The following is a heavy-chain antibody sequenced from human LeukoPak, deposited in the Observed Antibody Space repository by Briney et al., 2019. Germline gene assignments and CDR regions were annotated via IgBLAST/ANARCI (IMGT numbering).Heavy chain of an antibody. CDR2: INAGNGNT. Sequence: ASVKVSCKASGYTFTSYAMHWVRQAPGQRLEWMGWINAGNGNTKYSQEFQGRVTITRDTSASTAYMELSSLRSEDMAVYYCARNGGSGSYPYNWFDPWGQGTLVTVSS. V-gene: IGHV1-3*03. CDR1: GYTFTSYA. CDR3: ARNGGSGSYPYNWFDP. D-gene: IGHD3-10*01. J-gene: IGHJ5*02.